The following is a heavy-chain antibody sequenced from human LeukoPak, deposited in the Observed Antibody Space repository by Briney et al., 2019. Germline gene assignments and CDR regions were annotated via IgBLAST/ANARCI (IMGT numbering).Heavy chain of an antibody. CDR3: ARQLVRGVKPYQFDY. D-gene: IGHD3-10*01. J-gene: IGHJ4*02. CDR1: GYTFTGNW. V-gene: IGHV5-51*01. Sequence: PGESLRISCKGSGYTFTGNWIAWVRQMPGKGLEWMGIIYPGDSDARYSPSFQGQVTFSVDNSTSTGYLQWSSLRASDTAIYYCARQLVRGVKPYQFDYWGQGTLITVSS. CDR2: IYPGDSDA.